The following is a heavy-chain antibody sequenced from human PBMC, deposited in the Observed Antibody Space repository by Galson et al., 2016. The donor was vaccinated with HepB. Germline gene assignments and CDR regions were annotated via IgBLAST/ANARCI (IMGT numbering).Heavy chain of an antibody. J-gene: IGHJ3*01. CDR2: ISWNSGSL. CDR3: AKDIRLWERAFDF. CDR1: GFTFEDYG. Sequence: SLRLSCAASGFTFEDYGMHWVRQAPGKGLEWVSGISWNSGSLGHADSVRGRFTISRDNAKNSLYLQMNSLRAEDTALYYCAKDIRLWERAFDFWGHGTMVIVSS. V-gene: IGHV3-9*01. D-gene: IGHD5-18*01.